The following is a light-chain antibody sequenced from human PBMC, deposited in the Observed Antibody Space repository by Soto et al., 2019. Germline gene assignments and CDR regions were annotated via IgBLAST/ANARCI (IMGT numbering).Light chain of an antibody. V-gene: IGKV1-39*01. CDR2: AAS. Sequence: DIQLTQSPSFLSASVGDRVTITCRASQGISSYLAWYQQKPGKAPKLLIYAASSLQSGVSSRFSGSGSGTDFTLTISSLQPEDSATYYCQQSYSLPYTFGQGTKVEIK. CDR1: QGISSY. CDR3: QQSYSLPYT. J-gene: IGKJ2*01.